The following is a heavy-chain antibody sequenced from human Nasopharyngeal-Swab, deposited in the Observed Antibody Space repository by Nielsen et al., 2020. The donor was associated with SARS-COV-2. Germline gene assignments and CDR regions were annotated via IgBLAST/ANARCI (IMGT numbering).Heavy chain of an antibody. J-gene: IGHJ4*02. CDR1: GYIFTSYW. CDR3: ARRVGYCSGGSCYFDY. D-gene: IGHD2-15*01. V-gene: IGHV5-51*01. Sequence: GESLKTSCKGSGYIFTSYWIGWVRQMPGKGLEWMGSIYPGDSNTRYSPSFQGQVTISADKSISTAYLQWSSLKASDTAMYYCARRVGYCSGGSCYFDYWGQGTLVTVSS. CDR2: IYPGDSNT.